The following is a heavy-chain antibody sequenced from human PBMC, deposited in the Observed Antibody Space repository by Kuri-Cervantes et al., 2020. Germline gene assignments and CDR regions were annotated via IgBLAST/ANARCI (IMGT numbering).Heavy chain of an antibody. CDR1: GFTFSSYA. CDR2: ISYDGSNK. D-gene: IGHD6-6*01. V-gene: IGHV3-30-3*01. CDR3: ARLPRISSSSPPSTLDY. Sequence: GESLKISCAASGFTFSSYAMHWVRQAPGKGLEWVAVISYDGSNKYYADSVKGRFTISRDNSKNTLYLQMNSLRAEDTAAYYCARLPRISSSSPPSTLDYWGQGTLVTVSS. J-gene: IGHJ4*02.